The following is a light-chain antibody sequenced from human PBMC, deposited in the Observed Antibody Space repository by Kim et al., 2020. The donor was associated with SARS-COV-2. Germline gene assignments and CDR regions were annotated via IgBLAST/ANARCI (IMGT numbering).Light chain of an antibody. CDR3: QAWDSTTGV. CDR1: NLGDKY. J-gene: IGLJ1*01. CDR2: LDS. Sequence: SYELTQPPSVPVSPGQTAIITCSGNNLGDKYVCWYQQKPGQSPVLVMYLDSRRPSGIPERFSGSNSGNTATLTISGTQAMDEADYYCQAWDSTTGVFGTGTKVTVL. V-gene: IGLV3-1*01.